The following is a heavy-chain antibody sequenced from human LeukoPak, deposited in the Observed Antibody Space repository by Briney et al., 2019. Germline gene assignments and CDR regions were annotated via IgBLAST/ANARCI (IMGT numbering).Heavy chain of an antibody. Sequence: GGSLRLSCAASGFTFSSYAMSWVRQAPGKGLEWVSAISGSGGSTYYADSVKGRFTISRDNSKNTLYLQINSLRAEDTAVYYCAKDLASYDNYYYYMDVWGKGTTVTVSS. J-gene: IGHJ6*03. D-gene: IGHD5-18*01. CDR3: AKDLASYDNYYYYMDV. CDR1: GFTFSSYA. CDR2: ISGSGGST. V-gene: IGHV3-23*01.